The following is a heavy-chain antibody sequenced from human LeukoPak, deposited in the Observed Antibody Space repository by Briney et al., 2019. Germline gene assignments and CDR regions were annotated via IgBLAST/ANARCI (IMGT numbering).Heavy chain of an antibody. CDR3: ARVAYGDYLNTLDY. CDR2: ISSSSSYI. V-gene: IGHV3-21*01. Sequence: PGGSLRLSCAASGFTFSSYAMSWVRQAPGKGLEWVSSISSSSSYIYYADSVKGRFTISRDNAKNSLYLQMNSLRAEDTAVYYCARVAYGDYLNTLDYWGQGTLVTVSS. J-gene: IGHJ4*02. CDR1: GFTFSSYA. D-gene: IGHD4-17*01.